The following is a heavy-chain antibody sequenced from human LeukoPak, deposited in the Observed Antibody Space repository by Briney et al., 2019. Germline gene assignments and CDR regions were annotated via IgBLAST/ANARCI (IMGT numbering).Heavy chain of an antibody. V-gene: IGHV3-9*01. CDR2: ISWNSGTI. J-gene: IGHJ4*02. CDR3: AKGAPRGIPVAPFDD. D-gene: IGHD6-19*01. CDR1: GFTFSSYA. Sequence: GGSLRLSCAASGFTFSSYAMSWVRQAPGKGLEWVSGISWNSGTIDYADSVKGRFTIFRDNAKNSLFLQMNSLRAEDTALYCCAKGAPRGIPVAPFDDWGQGTLVTVSS.